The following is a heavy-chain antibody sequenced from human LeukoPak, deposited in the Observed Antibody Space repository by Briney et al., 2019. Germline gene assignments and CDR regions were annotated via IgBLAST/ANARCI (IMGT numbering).Heavy chain of an antibody. CDR3: ARGQIYYDGSGFDY. CDR2: ITSSSSYI. V-gene: IGHV3-21*01. CDR1: GFTVSSNY. D-gene: IGHD3-22*01. J-gene: IGHJ4*02. Sequence: GGSLRLSCAASGFTVSSNYMSWVRQAPGKGLEWVSSITSSSSYIYYADSVKGRFTISRDNAKNSLYLQMNSLRAEDTAVYYCARGQIYYDGSGFDYWGQGTLVTVSS.